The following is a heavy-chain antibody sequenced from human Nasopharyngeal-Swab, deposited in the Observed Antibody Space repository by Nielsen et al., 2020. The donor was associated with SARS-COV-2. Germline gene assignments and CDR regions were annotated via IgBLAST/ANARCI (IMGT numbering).Heavy chain of an antibody. CDR3: ARGGLYSNYLFDY. CDR1: GFTFSSYW. Sequence: GESLKISCAASGFTFSSYWMHWVRQAPGKGPVWVSRINGDGSSTTYADSVRGRFTISSDNAKNMLYLQLNSLRAEDTAVYYCARGGLYSNYLFDYWGQGTLVTVSS. CDR2: INGDGSST. D-gene: IGHD4-11*01. J-gene: IGHJ4*02. V-gene: IGHV3-74*01.